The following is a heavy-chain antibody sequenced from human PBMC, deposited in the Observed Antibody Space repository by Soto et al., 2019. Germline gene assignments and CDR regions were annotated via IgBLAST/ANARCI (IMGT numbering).Heavy chain of an antibody. J-gene: IGHJ4*02. CDR2: IDWDDDK. D-gene: IGHD3-16*02. CDR3: ARLSYRSFNFDY. CDR1: GFSLSTSGMC. V-gene: IGHV2-70*01. Sequence: SGPAGEPTQTLTLTCTFSGFSLSTSGMCVSWLRQPPGKALEWLALIDWDDDKYYSTSLKTRLTISKDTSKNQVVLTVTNMDPVDTATYFCARLSYRSFNFDYWGQGTLVTVSS.